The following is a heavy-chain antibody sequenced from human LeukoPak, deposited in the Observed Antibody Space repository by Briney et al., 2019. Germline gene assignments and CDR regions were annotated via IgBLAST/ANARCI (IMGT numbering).Heavy chain of an antibody. CDR3: ATTYGSQTHFQYYFDY. D-gene: IGHD3-10*01. Sequence: GGSLRLSCAASGFSFSDYYMDWLRRAPGKGLEGVGRSRSRADSYPPGYAASVKGRFTISCDDSDKSLYLQMDSLKTEDTAVYYCATTYGSQTHFQYYFDYWGQGTLVTVSS. CDR2: SRSRADSYPP. CDR1: GFSFSDYY. J-gene: IGHJ4*02. V-gene: IGHV3-72*01.